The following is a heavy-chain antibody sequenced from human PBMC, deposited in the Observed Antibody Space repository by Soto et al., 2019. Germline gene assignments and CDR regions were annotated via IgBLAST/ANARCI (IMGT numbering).Heavy chain of an antibody. Sequence: QVHLVQSGAEVKKPGSSVKVSCKASGGSFSNYIFAWVRQAPGQGLEWMGGTIPMFATAQYAQKLQGRVTITADESTRTVYMALTSLTSADTAVYYCARGLFGQQWLVGFDTWGQGTLVTVSS. D-gene: IGHD6-19*01. CDR2: TIPMFATA. CDR1: GGSFSNYI. J-gene: IGHJ4*02. V-gene: IGHV1-69*01. CDR3: ARGLFGQQWLVGFDT.